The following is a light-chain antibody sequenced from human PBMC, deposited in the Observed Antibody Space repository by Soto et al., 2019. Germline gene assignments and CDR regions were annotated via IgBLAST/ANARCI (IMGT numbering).Light chain of an antibody. V-gene: IGKV1-39*01. J-gene: IGKJ4*01. CDR3: QQSKSLPRT. CDR2: ATS. Sequence: DIQMTQSPSSLSASVGDRVTITCQASPGITNYLNWYQQKPGTAPKLLIYATSNLQSGVPSRFSGSGSGTDFTLTINSLQPEDSATYYCQQSKSLPRTFGGGT. CDR1: PGITNY.